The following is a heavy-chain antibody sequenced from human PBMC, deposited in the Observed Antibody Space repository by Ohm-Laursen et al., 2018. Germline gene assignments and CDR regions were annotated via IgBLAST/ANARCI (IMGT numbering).Heavy chain of an antibody. V-gene: IGHV3-30*18. J-gene: IGHJ6*02. CDR1: GFTFSSYG. CDR3: AKDISGGGSSYYGMDA. D-gene: IGHD2-15*01. Sequence: SLRLSCAASGFTFSSYGMHWVRQAPGKGLEWVAVISYDGSNKYYADSVKGRFTISRDNSKNTLYLQMNSLRAEDTALYYCAKDISGGGSSYYGMDAWGQGTTVTVSS. CDR2: ISYDGSNK.